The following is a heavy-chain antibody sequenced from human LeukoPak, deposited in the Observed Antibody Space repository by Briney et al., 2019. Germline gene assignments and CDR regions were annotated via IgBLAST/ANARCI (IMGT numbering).Heavy chain of an antibody. CDR2: INPSGGST. CDR3: ARDHGSAYYRAPRH. CDR1: GYISTNYY. J-gene: IGHJ4*02. Sequence: EASVKVSCKASGYISTNYYMHWVRQAPGQGLEWMGTINPSGGSTTYAQKFQGRVTMTRDTSTSTVYMELSSLRSEDTAVYYCARDHGSAYYRAPRHWGQGTLVTVSS. V-gene: IGHV1-46*01. D-gene: IGHD3-10*01.